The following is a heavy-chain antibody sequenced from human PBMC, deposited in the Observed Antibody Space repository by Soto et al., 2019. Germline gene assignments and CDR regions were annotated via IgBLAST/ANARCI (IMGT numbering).Heavy chain of an antibody. CDR3: ARDFFSGGSGSLGLDY. CDR2: ISYDGSNK. J-gene: IGHJ4*02. Sequence: GGSLRLSCAASGFTFSSYAMHWVRQAPGKGLEWVAVISYDGSNKYYADSVKGRFTISRDNSKNTLYLQMNSLRAEDTAVYYCARDFFSGGSGSLGLDYWGQGTLVTVSS. CDR1: GFTFSSYA. V-gene: IGHV3-30-3*01. D-gene: IGHD3-10*01.